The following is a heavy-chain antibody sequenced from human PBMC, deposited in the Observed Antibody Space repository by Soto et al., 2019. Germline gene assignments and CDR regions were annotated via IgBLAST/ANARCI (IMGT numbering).Heavy chain of an antibody. CDR1: GGSISSGDYY. D-gene: IGHD3-10*01. CDR3: ARATRRGTPGGMDA. Sequence: PSETLSLTCTVSGGSISSGDYYWSWIRQPPGKGLEWIGYIYYSGSTYYNPSLKSRVTISVDTSKNQFSLKLSSVTAADTAVYYCARATRRGTPGGMDACGLGTTVTVSS. CDR2: IYYSGST. J-gene: IGHJ6*02. V-gene: IGHV4-30-4*01.